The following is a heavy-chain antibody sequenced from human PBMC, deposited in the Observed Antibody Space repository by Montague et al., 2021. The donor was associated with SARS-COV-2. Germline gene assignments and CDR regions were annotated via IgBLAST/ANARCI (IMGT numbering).Heavy chain of an antibody. CDR2: IYYGGST. V-gene: IGHV4-31*03. D-gene: IGHD3-9*01. CDR3: AREVGRFQHWLRGDDAYDP. J-gene: IGHJ3*01. CDR1: GGSISDGGYS. Sequence: TLSLTCTVSGGSISDGGYSWTWIRQLPGKGREWIGCIYYGGSTFYNLSLKSRLTISVDTSKNQFSLKLISVTAADTAVYYCAREVGRFQHWLRGDDAYDPWGQGTMVTVSS.